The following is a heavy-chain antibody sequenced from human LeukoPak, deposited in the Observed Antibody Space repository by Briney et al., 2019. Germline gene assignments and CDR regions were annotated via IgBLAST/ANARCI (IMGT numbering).Heavy chain of an antibody. CDR1: GFTLSSYA. Sequence: GGSLRLSCAASGFTLSSYAMSWVRQAPGKGLGWVSAISDSGNTYHADSVKGRFTISRDNSKNTLYLQMNSLRAEDTAVYYCARRAGGYSHPYDYWGQGILVTVSS. CDR2: ISDSGNT. J-gene: IGHJ4*02. V-gene: IGHV3-23*01. CDR3: ARRAGGYSHPYDY. D-gene: IGHD4-23*01.